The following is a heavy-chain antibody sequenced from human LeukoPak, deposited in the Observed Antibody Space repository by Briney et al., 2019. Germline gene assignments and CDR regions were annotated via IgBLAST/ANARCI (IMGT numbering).Heavy chain of an antibody. V-gene: IGHV4-39*01. Sequence: SETLSLTCTVSGGSISSSSYYWGWIRQPPGKGLEWIGSIYYSGSTYYNPSLKSRVTISVDTSKNQFSLKLSSVTAADTAVYYCARRARLGSNWFDPWGQGTLVTVSS. CDR2: IYYSGST. CDR3: ARRARLGSNWFDP. D-gene: IGHD3-10*01. CDR1: GGSISSSSYY. J-gene: IGHJ5*02.